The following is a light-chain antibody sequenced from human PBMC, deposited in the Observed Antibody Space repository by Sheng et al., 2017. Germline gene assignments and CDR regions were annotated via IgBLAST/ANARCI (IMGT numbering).Light chain of an antibody. CDR1: QSVVTY. V-gene: IGKV3-11*01. Sequence: EIVLTQSPATLSLSPGERATLSCRASQSVVTYLAWYQQKPGQAPRLLIYDASNRATGIPARFSGSGSGTDFTLTISSLEPEDFALYYCQQRYNWPPITFGQGTRLEIK. CDR3: QQRYNWPPIT. CDR2: DAS. J-gene: IGKJ5*01.